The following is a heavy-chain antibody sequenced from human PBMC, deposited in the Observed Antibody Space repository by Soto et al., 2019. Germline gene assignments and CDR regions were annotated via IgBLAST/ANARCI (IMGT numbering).Heavy chain of an antibody. CDR1: GFSLSTSGVG. J-gene: IGHJ4*02. Sequence: QITLKESGPTLVKPTQTLTLTCTFSGFSLSTSGVGVGWIRQPPGKALEWLALIYWDDDKRSSPSLKSRLTITKDTSKTQVDLKMTNMDPVDTATYYGAHVGRTYYDSGGYFGYWGQGTLVTVSS. D-gene: IGHD3-22*01. V-gene: IGHV2-5*02. CDR3: AHVGRTYYDSGGYFGY. CDR2: IYWDDDK.